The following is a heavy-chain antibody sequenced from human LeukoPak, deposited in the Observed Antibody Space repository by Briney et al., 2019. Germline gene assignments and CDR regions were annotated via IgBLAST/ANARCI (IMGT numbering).Heavy chain of an antibody. CDR3: ARVYSSGWYVDY. D-gene: IGHD6-19*01. J-gene: IGHJ4*02. CDR2: IYYSGST. CDR1: GGSISSGGYY. Sequence: PSETLSLTCTVSGGSISSGGYYWSWICQHPGKGLEWIGYIYYSGSTYYNPSLKSRVTISVDTSKNQFSLKLSSVTAADTAVYYCARVYSSGWYVDYWGQGTLVTVSS. V-gene: IGHV4-31*03.